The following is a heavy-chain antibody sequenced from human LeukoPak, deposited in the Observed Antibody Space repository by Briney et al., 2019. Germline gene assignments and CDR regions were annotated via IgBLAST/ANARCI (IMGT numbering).Heavy chain of an antibody. J-gene: IGHJ4*02. Sequence: PGGSLRLSSAASGFTVSSNFMSWVRQAPGKGLEWVSVIYSGGSTYYADSVKGRFTISRGNSKNTLYLQMNSLRVEDTAVYYCALGLVTDYWGQGTLVTVSP. V-gene: IGHV3-66*01. CDR3: ALGLVTDY. D-gene: IGHD3-9*01. CDR2: IYSGGST. CDR1: GFTVSSNF.